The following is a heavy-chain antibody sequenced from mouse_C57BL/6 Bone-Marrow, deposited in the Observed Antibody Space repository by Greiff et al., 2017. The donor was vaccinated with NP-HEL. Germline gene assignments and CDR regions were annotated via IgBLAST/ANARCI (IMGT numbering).Heavy chain of an antibody. CDR2: ISNLAYSI. CDR1: GFTFSDYG. D-gene: IGHD1-1*01. J-gene: IGHJ4*01. Sequence: EVMLVESGGGLVQPGGSLKLSCAASGFTFSDYGMAWVRQAPRKGPEWVAFISNLAYSIYYADTVTGRFTISRENAKNTLYLEMSSLRSEDTAMYYCARHPYYYGSSPYAMDDWGQGTSVTVSS. CDR3: ARHPYYYGSSPYAMDD. V-gene: IGHV5-15*01.